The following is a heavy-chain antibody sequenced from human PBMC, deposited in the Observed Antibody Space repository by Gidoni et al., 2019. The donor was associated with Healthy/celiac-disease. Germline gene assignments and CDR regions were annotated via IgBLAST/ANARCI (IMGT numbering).Heavy chain of an antibody. CDR3: AHIGLGTGYSGYEHIDY. D-gene: IGHD5-12*01. V-gene: IGHV2-5*01. CDR2: IYWNDDK. Sequence: QITLKESGPTLVKPTQTLTLTCTFSGFSLSTSGGGVGWIRQPPGKALEWLALIYWNDDKRYSPSLKSRLTITKDTSKNQVVLTMTNMDPVDTATYYCAHIGLGTGYSGYEHIDYWGQGTLVTVSS. CDR1: GFSLSTSGGG. J-gene: IGHJ4*02.